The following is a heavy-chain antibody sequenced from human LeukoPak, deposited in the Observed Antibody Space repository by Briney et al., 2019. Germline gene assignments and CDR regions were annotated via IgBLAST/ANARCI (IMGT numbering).Heavy chain of an antibody. D-gene: IGHD6-13*01. CDR2: IIPIFGTA. CDR3: ARAAAAGDGTLDY. CDR1: GYTFTSYG. J-gene: IGHJ4*02. V-gene: IGHV1-69*13. Sequence: ASVKVSCKASGYTFTSYGISWVRQAPGQGLEWMGGIIPIFGTANYAQKFQGRVTITADESTSTAYMELSSLRSEDTAVYYCARAAAAGDGTLDYWGLGNLVTVSS.